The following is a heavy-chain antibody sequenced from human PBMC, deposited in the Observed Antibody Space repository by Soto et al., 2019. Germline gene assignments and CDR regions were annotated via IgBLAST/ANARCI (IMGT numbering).Heavy chain of an antibody. CDR2: FDPEDGET. CDR3: ATDPLGYCSGGSCLT. CDR1: GYTLTELS. D-gene: IGHD2-15*01. Sequence: VKVSCKVSGYTLTELSMHWVRQAPGKGLEWMGGFDPEDGETIYAQKFQGRVTMTEDTSTDTAYMELSSLRSEDTAVYYCATDPLGYCSGGSCLTWGQGTLVTVSS. J-gene: IGHJ5*02. V-gene: IGHV1-24*01.